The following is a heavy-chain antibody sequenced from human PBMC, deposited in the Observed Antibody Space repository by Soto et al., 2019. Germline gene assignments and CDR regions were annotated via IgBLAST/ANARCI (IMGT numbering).Heavy chain of an antibody. Sequence: EVQLVESGGGLVQPGGSLRLSCAASGFTFSSYWMSWVRQAPGKGLEWVANIKQDGSEKYYVDSVKGRFTISRDNAKNSLYLQMNSLRAEDTAVYYCAREEADSSAGLIDPWGQGTLVTVSS. J-gene: IGHJ5*02. V-gene: IGHV3-7*01. CDR2: IKQDGSEK. CDR1: GFTFSSYW. CDR3: AREEADSSAGLIDP. D-gene: IGHD6-19*01.